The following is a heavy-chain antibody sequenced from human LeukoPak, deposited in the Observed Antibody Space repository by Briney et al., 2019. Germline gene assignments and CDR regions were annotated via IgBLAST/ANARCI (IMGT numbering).Heavy chain of an antibody. CDR3: ARDPDSSGYGYYFDY. CDR2: INPSGGST. D-gene: IGHD3-22*01. Sequence: ASVKVSCKASGYTFTSYYMHWVRQAPGQGLEWMGIINPSGGSTSYAQKFQGRVTMTRDMSTSTVYMELSSLRSEDTAVYYCARDPDSSGYGYYFDYWGQGTLVTVSS. CDR1: GYTFTSYY. V-gene: IGHV1-46*01. J-gene: IGHJ4*02.